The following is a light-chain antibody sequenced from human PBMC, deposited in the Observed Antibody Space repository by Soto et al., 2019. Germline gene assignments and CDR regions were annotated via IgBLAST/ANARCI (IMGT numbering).Light chain of an antibody. V-gene: IGKV3-15*01. Sequence: EVVMTQSPATLSVSPGERATFSCRASESVGSNLAWYQQKPGQAPSLLIYTTSTRASGVPARFSGSGSGTEFTLTINSLQTEDFGLYYCQQYNSWPRPFGQGTKVDIK. J-gene: IGKJ1*01. CDR1: ESVGSN. CDR2: TTS. CDR3: QQYNSWPRP.